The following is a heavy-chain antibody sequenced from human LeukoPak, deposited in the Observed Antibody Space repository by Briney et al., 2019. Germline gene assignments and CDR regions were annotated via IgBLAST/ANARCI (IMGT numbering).Heavy chain of an antibody. CDR3: AKTRDRRDGYNFYFYYYMDV. Sequence: GGSLRLSCAASGFTFSDYWMNWVRQAPGRGLEWVANIKQDGSETSYVDSVKGRFTISRDNAKNSLYLQMNSLRAEDTAVYYCAKTRDRRDGYNFYFYYYMDVWGKGTTVTVSS. D-gene: IGHD5-24*01. V-gene: IGHV3-7*01. CDR1: GFTFSDYW. J-gene: IGHJ6*03. CDR2: IKQDGSET.